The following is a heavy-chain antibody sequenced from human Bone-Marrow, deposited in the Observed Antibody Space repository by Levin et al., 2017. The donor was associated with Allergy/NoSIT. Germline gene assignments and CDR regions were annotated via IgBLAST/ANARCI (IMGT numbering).Heavy chain of an antibody. CDR3: AKETGYASRRDFDY. CDR1: GFTFKSYG. D-gene: IGHD6-13*01. J-gene: IGHJ4*02. V-gene: IGHV3-30*18. CDR2: ISYDGSNE. Sequence: SGESLKISCAASGFTFKSYGMHWVRQAPGKGLEWVSVISYDGSNEYYADSVKGRFTISRDNSKNRVYLQMNSLRAEDTAVYYCAKETGYASRRDFDYWGQGTLVSVSS.